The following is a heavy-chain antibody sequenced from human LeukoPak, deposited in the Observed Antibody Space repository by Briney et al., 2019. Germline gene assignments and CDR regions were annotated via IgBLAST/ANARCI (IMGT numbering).Heavy chain of an antibody. CDR2: ISSSSSTK. Sequence: GGSLRLSCAASGFTFSTYSMNWVRQAPGKGLEWVSCISSSSSTKYYADSVKGRFTISRDNPKNSLYLQMNSLRAEDTAVYYCARALVSVTTSYWGQGTLVTVSS. CDR1: GFTFSTYS. D-gene: IGHD4-17*01. CDR3: ARALVSVTTSY. V-gene: IGHV3-48*04. J-gene: IGHJ4*02.